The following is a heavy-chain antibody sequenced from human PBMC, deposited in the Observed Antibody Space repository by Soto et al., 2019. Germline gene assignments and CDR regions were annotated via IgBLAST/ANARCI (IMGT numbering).Heavy chain of an antibody. CDR2: ISPSGDAT. CDR3: ARDWRYSSGLDY. CDR1: GFTFTTYF. Sequence: RASVKVSCKASGFTFTTYFMHWLRQAPGQGLEWMGIISPSGDATSYAEKFQGRVTVTKDTSTTTVYMELSSLRSEDTAVYYCARDWRYSSGLDYWGQGTLVTVSS. D-gene: IGHD6-19*01. J-gene: IGHJ4*02. V-gene: IGHV1-46*01.